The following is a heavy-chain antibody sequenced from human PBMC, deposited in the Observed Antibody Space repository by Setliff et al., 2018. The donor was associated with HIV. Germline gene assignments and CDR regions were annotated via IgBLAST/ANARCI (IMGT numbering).Heavy chain of an antibody. V-gene: IGHV1-3*01. Sequence: ASVKVSYKASGGTFSSYAMHWVRQAPGQRLEWMGWINAGNGDTKYSQKFQGRVTATTDTSASTAYMELSSLRSEDTAVYYCARISGALGGVMKIYFDYWGQGTLVTVSS. CDR3: ARISGALGGVMKIYFDY. CDR2: INAGNGDT. D-gene: IGHD3-16*01. J-gene: IGHJ4*02. CDR1: GGTFSSYA.